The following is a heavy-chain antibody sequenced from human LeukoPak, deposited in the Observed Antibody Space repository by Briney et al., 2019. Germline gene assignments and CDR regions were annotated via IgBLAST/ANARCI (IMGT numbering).Heavy chain of an antibody. J-gene: IGHJ3*02. CDR2: ICPRDSNV. D-gene: IGHD3-10*01. V-gene: IGHV5-51*01. CDR1: GXSFTXYW. Sequence: GESLKIXCKGXGXSFTXYWIGWVXXXPGXGLEWMGVICPRDSNVRYSPSFQGQVTISADKSNSTAYLQWSSLKASDTGMYYXXRHLVPGLSSAFDIWGQGTMVTVSS. CDR3: XRHLVPGLSSAFDI.